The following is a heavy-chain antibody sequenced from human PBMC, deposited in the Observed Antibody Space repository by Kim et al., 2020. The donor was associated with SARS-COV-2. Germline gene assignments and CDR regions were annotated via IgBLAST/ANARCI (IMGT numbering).Heavy chain of an antibody. Sequence: GGSLRLSCAASGFTFSSYSMNWVRQAPGKGLEWVSSISSSSSYIYYADSVKGRFTISRDNAKNSLFLHMNSLRAEDTALYYCASSRGYYDSSGQGGFDYWGQGTLVTVSP. J-gene: IGHJ4*02. CDR2: ISSSSSYI. CDR1: GFTFSSYS. V-gene: IGHV3-21*01. CDR3: ASSRGYYDSSGQGGFDY. D-gene: IGHD3-22*01.